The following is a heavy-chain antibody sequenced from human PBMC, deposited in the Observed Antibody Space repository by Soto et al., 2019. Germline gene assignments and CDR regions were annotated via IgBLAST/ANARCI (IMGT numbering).Heavy chain of an antibody. D-gene: IGHD3-10*01. V-gene: IGHV3-23*01. J-gene: IGHJ3*02. CDR2: ISGSGGST. CDR3: AKDVIRGRWLPPPAFDI. Sequence: PGGSLRLSCAASGFIFSSYAMSWVRQAPGKGLEWVSSISGSGGSTYYADSVKGRFTISRDNSKNTLYLQMNSLRAEDTALYYCAKDVIRGRWLPPPAFDIWGQGTMATVSS. CDR1: GFIFSSYA.